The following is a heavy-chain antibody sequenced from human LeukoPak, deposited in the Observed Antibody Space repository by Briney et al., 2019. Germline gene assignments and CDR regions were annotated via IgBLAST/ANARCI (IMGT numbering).Heavy chain of an antibody. D-gene: IGHD4-23*01. CDR2: INPNSGGT. CDR3: ARDTGAATVVIPPFGY. Sequence: GASVKVSCKASVYTFTSYDIKWVRQAPGQGLEWMGWINPNSGGTNYAQKFQGRVTMTRDTSISTAYMELSRLRSDDTAVYYCARDTGAATVVIPPFGYWGQGTLVTVSS. V-gene: IGHV1-2*02. J-gene: IGHJ4*02. CDR1: VYTFTSYD.